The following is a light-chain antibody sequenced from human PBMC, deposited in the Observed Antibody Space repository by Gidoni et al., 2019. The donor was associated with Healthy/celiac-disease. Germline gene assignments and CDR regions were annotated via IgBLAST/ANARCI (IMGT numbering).Light chain of an antibody. J-gene: IGLJ1*01. CDR2: SNN. CDR1: SSNIGSNT. V-gene: IGLV1-44*01. CDR3: AAWDDSLNGYV. Sequence: QSVLTQPPSASGTPGQRVTISCSGSSSNIGSNTVNWYQQLPGTAPNLLIYSNNQRPSGVPDRFSGSMSGTSASLAISGLQSEDEADYYCAAWDDSLNGYVFGTGTKVTVL.